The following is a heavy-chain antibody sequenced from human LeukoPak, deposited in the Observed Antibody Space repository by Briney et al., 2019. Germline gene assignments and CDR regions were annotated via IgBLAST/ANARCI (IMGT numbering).Heavy chain of an antibody. J-gene: IGHJ4*02. D-gene: IGHD5-12*01. CDR2: VYYTGTT. CDR1: GGSISSRNYY. V-gene: IGHV4-39*01. Sequence: PSETLSPTCTVSGGSISSRNYYWGWIRQPPGKGLEWIGGVYYTGTTCSNPSLKSRVTISVDTSKNQFSLRLSSVTAADTAMYYCAKSNGYGLIDYWGQGTLVTVSS. CDR3: AKSNGYGLIDY.